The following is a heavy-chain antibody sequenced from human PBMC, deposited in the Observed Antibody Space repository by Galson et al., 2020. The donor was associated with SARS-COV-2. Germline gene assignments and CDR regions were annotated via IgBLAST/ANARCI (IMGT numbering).Heavy chain of an antibody. CDR3: ARMTVSGPFYY. CDR2: INPSGVNT. V-gene: IGHV1-46*02. J-gene: IGHJ4*01. CDR1: GYTFNNYY. Sequence: ASVKVSCKASGYTFNNYYMHWFRQAPGHGLEWMGLINPSGVNTYYAQNFQGRVTMTRDKYTSTVYMELRSLRSEDTAVYYCARMTVSGPFYYWGHGTLVTVAS. D-gene: IGHD6-19*01.